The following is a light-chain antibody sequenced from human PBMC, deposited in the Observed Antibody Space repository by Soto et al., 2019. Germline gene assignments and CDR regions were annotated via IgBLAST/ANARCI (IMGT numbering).Light chain of an antibody. Sequence: EIVMTQSPATLSVSPGERATLSCRASQSVRSNLAWYQLKPGQAPRLLIYGASTRATGIPARFSGSGSGTEFTLTISSLQSEDCAIYYCQQYHTWPTTFGGGTKVDIK. CDR1: QSVRSN. CDR3: QQYHTWPTT. V-gene: IGKV3-15*01. CDR2: GAS. J-gene: IGKJ4*01.